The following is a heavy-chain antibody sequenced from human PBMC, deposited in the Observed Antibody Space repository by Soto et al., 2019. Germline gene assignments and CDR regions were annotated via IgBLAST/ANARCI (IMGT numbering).Heavy chain of an antibody. D-gene: IGHD3-16*02. J-gene: IGHJ4*02. CDR3: ARERDYDYVWGSYRPLDY. CDR2: IYYSGST. Sequence: NPSETLSLTCTVSGGSICSGDYYWSWIRQPPGKGLEWIGYIYYSGSTYYNPSLKSRVTISVDTSKNQFSLKLSSVTAADTAVYYCARERDYDYVWGSYRPLDYWGQGTLVTASS. CDR1: GGSICSGDYY. V-gene: IGHV4-30-4*01.